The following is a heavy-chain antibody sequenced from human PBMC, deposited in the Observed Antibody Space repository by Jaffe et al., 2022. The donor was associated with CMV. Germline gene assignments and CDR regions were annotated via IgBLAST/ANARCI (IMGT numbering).Heavy chain of an antibody. J-gene: IGHJ5*02. CDR1: GGSISSYY. V-gene: IGHV4-59*01. CDR2: IYYSGST. Sequence: QVQLQESGPGLVKPSETLSLTCTVSGGSISSYYWSWIRQPPGKGLEWIGYIYYSGSTNYNPSLKSRVTISVDTSKNQFSLKLSSVTAADTAVYYCAREYCSSTSCYNFWFDPWGQGTLVTVSS. CDR3: AREYCSSTSCYNFWFDP. D-gene: IGHD2-2*01.